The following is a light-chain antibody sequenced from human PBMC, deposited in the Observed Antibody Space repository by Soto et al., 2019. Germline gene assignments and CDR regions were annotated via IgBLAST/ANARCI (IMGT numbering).Light chain of an antibody. J-gene: IGLJ3*02. CDR1: STDVGAYNY. V-gene: IGLV2-14*01. CDR3: NSYTTSDTGTSV. Sequence: HSALTQPASVSGSPGQSITISCTGSSTDVGAYNYVSWYQQHPGKAPKLLIYEVINRPSGVSTRFSGAKSGNTASLTIAGLQAEDEADYYCNSYTTSDTGTSVFGGGTKVTVL. CDR2: EVI.